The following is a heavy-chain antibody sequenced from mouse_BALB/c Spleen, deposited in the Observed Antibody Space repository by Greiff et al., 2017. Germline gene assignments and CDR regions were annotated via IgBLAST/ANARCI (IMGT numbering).Heavy chain of an antibody. CDR3: AREGLLRLFDY. CDR1: GYSITSGYY. CDR2: ISYDGSN. Sequence: VQLQQSGPGLVKPSQSLSLTCSVTGYSITSGYYWNWIRQFPGNKLEWMGYISYDGSNNYNPSLKNRISITRDTSKNQFFLKLNSVTTEDTATYYCAREGLLRLFDYRGQGTTLTVSS. D-gene: IGHD1-2*01. J-gene: IGHJ2*01. V-gene: IGHV3-6*02.